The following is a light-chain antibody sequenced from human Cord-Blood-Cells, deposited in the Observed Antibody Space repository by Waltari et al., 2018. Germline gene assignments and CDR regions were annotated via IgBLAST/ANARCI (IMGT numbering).Light chain of an antibody. CDR1: SSDVGGYNY. J-gene: IGLJ3*02. CDR2: EVS. V-gene: IGLV2-8*01. CDR3: SSYAGSNNFEV. Sequence: QSALTQPPSASVSPGQSVTISCTGTSSDVGGYNYVSWYQQHPGKAPELMIYEVSKRPSGVPDRFSGSKSGNTASLTVSGLQAEDEADYYCSSYAGSNNFEVFGGGTKLTVL.